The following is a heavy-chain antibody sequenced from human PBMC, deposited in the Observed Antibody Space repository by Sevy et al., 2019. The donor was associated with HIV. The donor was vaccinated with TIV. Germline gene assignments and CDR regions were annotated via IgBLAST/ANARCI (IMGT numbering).Heavy chain of an antibody. CDR2: ISYDGSNK. CDR1: GFTFSSYA. V-gene: IGHV3-30-3*01. D-gene: IGHD3-10*01. CDR3: AREFVVGRSLWFGELSGYFDY. J-gene: IGHJ4*02. Sequence: GGSLRLSCAASGFTFSSYAMHWVRQAPGKGLEWVAVISYDGSNKYYADSVKGRFTIARDNSKNTLYLQMNSLRAEDTAVYYCAREFVVGRSLWFGELSGYFDYWCQGTLVTVSS.